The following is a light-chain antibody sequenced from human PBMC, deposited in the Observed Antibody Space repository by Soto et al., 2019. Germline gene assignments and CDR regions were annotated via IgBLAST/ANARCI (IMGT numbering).Light chain of an antibody. Sequence: EIVMTQSPATLSVSPGERATVSCRASQSVSGNLAWYQQKPGQAPRLLIYGASTRATGIPARFSGSGSGTEFALTISSLQSQDFAVYYCQQYNNWPPITFGQGTRLEIK. J-gene: IGKJ5*01. CDR3: QQYNNWPPIT. V-gene: IGKV3-15*01. CDR2: GAS. CDR1: QSVSGN.